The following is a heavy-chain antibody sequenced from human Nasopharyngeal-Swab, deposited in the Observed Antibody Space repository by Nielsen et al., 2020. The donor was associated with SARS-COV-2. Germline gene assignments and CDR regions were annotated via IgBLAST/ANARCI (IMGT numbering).Heavy chain of an antibody. CDR2: INHSGST. Sequence: RQAPGKGLEWIGEINHSGSTNYNPSLKSRVTISVDTSKNQFSLKLSSVTAADTAVYYCARGSEGGIAARQPNFDYWGQGTLVTVPS. V-gene: IGHV4-34*01. D-gene: IGHD6-6*01. CDR3: ARGSEGGIAARQPNFDY. J-gene: IGHJ4*02.